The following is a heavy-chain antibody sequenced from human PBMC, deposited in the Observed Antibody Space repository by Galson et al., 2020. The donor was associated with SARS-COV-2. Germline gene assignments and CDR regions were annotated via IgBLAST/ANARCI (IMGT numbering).Heavy chain of an antibody. V-gene: IGHV3-23*01. Sequence: GESLKISCVATGFTFSSYAMSWVRRVPGKGLEWVSAISGSGTRTYYAASVNGRSTISRDNSKNTLYLQMSSLRGDDTAVYYCAKDLGDMVTTIADWFDPGGQGTLVTVSS. J-gene: IGHJ5*02. CDR3: AKDLGDMVTTIADWFDP. D-gene: IGHD5-12*01. CDR2: ISGSGTRT. CDR1: GFTFSSYA.